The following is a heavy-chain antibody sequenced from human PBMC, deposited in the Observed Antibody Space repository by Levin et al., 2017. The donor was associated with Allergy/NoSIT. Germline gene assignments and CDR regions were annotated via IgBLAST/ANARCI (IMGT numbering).Heavy chain of an antibody. Sequence: GRQTPGQGLEWMGYINSNSGGTNSAQKFQGRVTLTRDTSISTAYMELSRLTSDDTAVYYCARSPAVAIAVAGVDFWGQGTLVIVSS. CDR2: INSNSGGT. CDR3: ARSPAVAIAVAGVDF. J-gene: IGHJ4*02. D-gene: IGHD6-19*01. V-gene: IGHV1-2*02.